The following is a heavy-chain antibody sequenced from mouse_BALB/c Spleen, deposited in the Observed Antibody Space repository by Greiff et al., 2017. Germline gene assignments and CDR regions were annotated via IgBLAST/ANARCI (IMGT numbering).Heavy chain of an antibody. CDR1: GFTFSSYT. D-gene: IGHD2-1*01. CDR3: ARSYYGNYEFAY. CDR2: ISNGGGST. V-gene: IGHV5-12-2*01. J-gene: IGHJ3*01. Sequence: EVQRVESGGGLVQPGGSLKLSCAASGFTFSSYTMSWVRQTPEKRLEWVAYISNGGGSTYYPDTVKGRFTISRDNAKNTLYLHMSSLKAEDTAMYYCARSYYGNYEFAYWGQGTLVTVSA.